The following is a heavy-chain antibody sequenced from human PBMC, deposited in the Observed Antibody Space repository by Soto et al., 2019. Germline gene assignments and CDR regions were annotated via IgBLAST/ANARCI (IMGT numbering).Heavy chain of an antibody. Sequence: SDTLSLTCSVSGGSISNYYWSWIRQPPGKGLEWIGHIYYSGSTNYNPSLKSRVTISVDTSKNQFSLKLSSVTAADTAVYYCARGLGYCSGGSCQNLFDYWGQGTLVTVSS. J-gene: IGHJ4*02. CDR1: GGSISNYY. V-gene: IGHV4-59*07. CDR2: IYYSGST. D-gene: IGHD2-15*01. CDR3: ARGLGYCSGGSCQNLFDY.